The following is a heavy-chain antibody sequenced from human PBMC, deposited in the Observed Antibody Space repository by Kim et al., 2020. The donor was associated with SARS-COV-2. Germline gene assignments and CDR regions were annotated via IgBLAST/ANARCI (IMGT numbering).Heavy chain of an antibody. D-gene: IGHD4-4*01. Sequence: KYSQKFQGRVTITRDTSASTAYMELSSLRSEDTAVYYCARRVGYSSWFDPWGQGTLVTVSS. V-gene: IGHV1-3*01. CDR3: ARRVGYSSWFDP. J-gene: IGHJ5*02.